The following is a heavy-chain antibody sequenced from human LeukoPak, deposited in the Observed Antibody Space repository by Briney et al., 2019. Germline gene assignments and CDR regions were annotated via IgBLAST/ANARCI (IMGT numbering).Heavy chain of an antibody. V-gene: IGHV1-2*02. J-gene: IGHJ4*02. CDR1: GYTFTDYY. D-gene: IGHD5-18*01. Sequence: ASVKVSCKAFGYTFTDYYIHWARQAPGQGLEWMGWINPESGGTSYAQHFQGRVTMTRDTSISTAYMDLSRLKSDDTAVYYCARDRSRGYSYGLESLYWGQGTLVTVSS. CDR2: INPESGGT. CDR3: ARDRSRGYSYGLESLY.